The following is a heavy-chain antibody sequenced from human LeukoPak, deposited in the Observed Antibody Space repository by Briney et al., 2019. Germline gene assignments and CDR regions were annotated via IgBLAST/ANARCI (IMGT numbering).Heavy chain of an antibody. CDR1: GYTFTGYY. V-gene: IGHV1-2*04. Sequence: GASVKVSCTASGYTFTGYYMHWVRPAPGQGLEWMGWINPNSGGTNYAQKFQGWVTMTRDTSISTAYMELSRLRSDDTAVYYCARSGGSGSYSTAFDIWGQGTMVTVSS. D-gene: IGHD1-26*01. CDR3: ARSGGSGSYSTAFDI. J-gene: IGHJ3*02. CDR2: INPNSGGT.